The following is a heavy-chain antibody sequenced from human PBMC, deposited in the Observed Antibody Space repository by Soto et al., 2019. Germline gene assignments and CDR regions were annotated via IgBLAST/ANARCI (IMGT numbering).Heavy chain of an antibody. CDR3: ARDRYSSSPAFDY. Sequence: QVQLQESGPGLVKPSQTLSLTCTVSGGSISSGGYYWSWIRQHPGKGLEWIGYIYYSGSTYYNPSLNSRVTISVDTSKTPFSLKLSSVTAADTAVYYCARDRYSSSPAFDYWGQGTLVTVSS. V-gene: IGHV4-31*03. D-gene: IGHD6-13*01. J-gene: IGHJ4*02. CDR2: IYYSGST. CDR1: GGSISSGGYY.